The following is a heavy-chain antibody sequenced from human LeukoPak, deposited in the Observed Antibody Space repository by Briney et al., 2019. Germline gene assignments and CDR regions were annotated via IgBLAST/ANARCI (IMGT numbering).Heavy chain of an antibody. CDR3: ARLDISGSPDYGWGINYYYYGMDV. CDR1: GGSISSGSYY. Sequence: SQTLSLTCTVSGGSISSGSYYWSWIRQPPGKGLEWIGEINHSGSTNYNPSLKSRVTISVDTSKNQFSLKLSSVTAADTAVYYCARLDISGSPDYGWGINYYYYGMDVWGQGTTVTVSS. V-gene: IGHV4-39*07. CDR2: INHSGST. J-gene: IGHJ6*02. D-gene: IGHD4-17*01.